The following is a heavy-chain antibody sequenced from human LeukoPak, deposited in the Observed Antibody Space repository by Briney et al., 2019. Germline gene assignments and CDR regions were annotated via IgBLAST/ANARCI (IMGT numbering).Heavy chain of an antibody. V-gene: IGHV3-11*04. CDR2: ITNSGRST. CDR1: GFSFSNYF. J-gene: IGHJ4*02. CDR3: AREASGNYHVFDS. D-gene: IGHD1-26*01. Sequence: PGGSLRLSCEASGFSFSNYFMSWIRQAPGKGLEWVSYITNSGRSTNHADAVKGRLTISRDNAKKSVYLDMTDLRVEDTAVYYCAREASGNYHVFDSWGQGTLVTVSS.